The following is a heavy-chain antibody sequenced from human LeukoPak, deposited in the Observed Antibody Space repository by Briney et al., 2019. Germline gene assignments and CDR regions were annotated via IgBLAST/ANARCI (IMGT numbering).Heavy chain of an antibody. V-gene: IGHV4-34*01. Sequence: SETLSLTCAVYGGSFSGYYWSWIRQPPRKGLEWIGEINHSGSTNYNPSLKSRVTISVDTSKNQFSLKLSSVTAADTAVYYCARVRSSSWYEGFDPWGQGTLVTVSS. CDR2: INHSGST. J-gene: IGHJ5*02. CDR3: ARVRSSSWYEGFDP. CDR1: GGSFSGYY. D-gene: IGHD6-13*01.